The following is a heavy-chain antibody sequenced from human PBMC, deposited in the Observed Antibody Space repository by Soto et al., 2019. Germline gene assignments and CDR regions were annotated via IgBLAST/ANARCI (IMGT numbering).Heavy chain of an antibody. CDR3: ARDRGDYYRSGTDNWFDP. V-gene: IGHV1-69*13. D-gene: IGHD3-10*01. CDR1: GVPFSSYA. Sequence: SVKISCKSSGVPFSSYAIRWVRQAPRKGLEWMGGIIPIFGTANYAQKFQGRVTITADESTSTAYMELSSLRSEDTAVYYCARDRGDYYRSGTDNWFDPWGQGTLVTVSS. CDR2: IIPIFGTA. J-gene: IGHJ5*02.